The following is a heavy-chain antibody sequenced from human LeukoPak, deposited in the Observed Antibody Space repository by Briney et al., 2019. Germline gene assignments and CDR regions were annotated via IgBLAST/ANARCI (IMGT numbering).Heavy chain of an antibody. J-gene: IGHJ4*02. CDR2: MYSGGTT. Sequence: GGSLRLSCTGSGFTVSSSYMSWVRQTPGKGLEWVSVMYSGGTTYYADSVKGRFTISRDSSKNTVNLQMNSLRAENTAVYYCARDRRDGYCLGHWGQGTLVTVSS. CDR3: ARDRRDGYCLGH. D-gene: IGHD2-2*03. CDR1: GFTVSSSY. V-gene: IGHV3-66*01.